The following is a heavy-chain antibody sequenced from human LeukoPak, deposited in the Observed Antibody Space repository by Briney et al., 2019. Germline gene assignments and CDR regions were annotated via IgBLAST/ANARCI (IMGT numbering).Heavy chain of an antibody. V-gene: IGHV4-34*01. J-gene: IGHJ3*02. CDR3: ASDDYGDLVNAFDI. Sequence: SETLSLTGAGNGVSFSGYYRSWLRQPPGKGLEWIGEINHSGGTNYNPSLKSRVTISLDTSKNHFSLKLTSVTAADTAVYYCASDDYGDLVNAFDIWGQGTMVTVSS. D-gene: IGHD4-17*01. CDR1: GVSFSGYY. CDR2: INHSGGT.